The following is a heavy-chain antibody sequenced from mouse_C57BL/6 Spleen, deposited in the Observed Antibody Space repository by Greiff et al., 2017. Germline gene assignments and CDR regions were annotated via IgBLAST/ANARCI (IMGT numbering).Heavy chain of an antibody. J-gene: IGHJ2*01. V-gene: IGHV5-4*01. CDR3: ARERAYYVSPYFDY. Sequence: EVHLVESGGGLVKPGGSLKLSCAASGFTFSSYAMSWVRQTPEKRLEWVATISDGGGYTYYPDNVKGRCTISRDNAKNNLYLQMSHLKSEDTAMDYCARERAYYVSPYFDYWGQGTTLTVSS. CDR2: ISDGGGYT. CDR1: GFTFSSYA. D-gene: IGHD1-1*01.